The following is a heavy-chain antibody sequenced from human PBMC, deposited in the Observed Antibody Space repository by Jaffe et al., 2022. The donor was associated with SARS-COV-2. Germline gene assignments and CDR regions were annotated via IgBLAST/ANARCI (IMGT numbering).Heavy chain of an antibody. CDR1: GYSIGNDYY. J-gene: IGHJ4*02. D-gene: IGHD2-21*02. CDR2: IFHAGNT. Sequence: QVSLQESGPRLVKPAETLPLTCTVSGYSIGNDYYWGWLRQSPGKGLEFIGAIFHAGNTYVNPSLRGRLVMSIDTSRNQFSLNLNSVTATDTAIYYCARAGGGECGDDCFTLLFDFWGQGSLVTVSS. V-gene: IGHV4-38-2*02. CDR3: ARAGGGECGDDCFTLLFDF.